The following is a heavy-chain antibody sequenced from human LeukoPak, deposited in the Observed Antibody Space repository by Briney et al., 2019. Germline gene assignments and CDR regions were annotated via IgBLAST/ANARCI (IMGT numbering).Heavy chain of an antibody. V-gene: IGHV3-30-3*01. D-gene: IGHD1-26*01. CDR1: GFTFSSYA. Sequence: GGSLRLSCAAPGFTFSSYAMHWVRQAPGKGLEWVAVISYDGSNKYYADSVKGRFTISRDNSKNTLYLQMNSLRAEDTAVYYCARDGSLTYPEYWGQGTLVTVSS. CDR2: ISYDGSNK. CDR3: ARDGSLTYPEY. J-gene: IGHJ4*02.